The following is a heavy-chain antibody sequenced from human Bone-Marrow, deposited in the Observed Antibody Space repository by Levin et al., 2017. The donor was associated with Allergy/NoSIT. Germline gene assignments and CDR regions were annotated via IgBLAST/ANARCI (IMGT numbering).Heavy chain of an antibody. Sequence: SCTVSGGSVRSGYYYWSWIRQSPGKGLEWIGYTYDSGSTNYNPSLKTRVTISVDTSKNQFSLKMRSVTAADTAVYSCAGLKRSDSSGNYLYYFDYWGQGTLVTVSS. V-gene: IGHV4-61*01. D-gene: IGHD3-22*01. J-gene: IGHJ4*02. CDR1: GGSVRSGYYY. CDR2: TYDSGST. CDR3: AGLKRSDSSGNYLYYFDY.